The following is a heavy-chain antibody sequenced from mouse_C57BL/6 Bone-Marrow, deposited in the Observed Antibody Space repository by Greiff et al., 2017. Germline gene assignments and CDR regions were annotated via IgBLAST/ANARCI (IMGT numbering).Heavy chain of an antibody. J-gene: IGHJ2*01. CDR1: GYTFTSYW. CDR3: TRRRTITSAVATDY. V-gene: IGHV1-5*01. Sequence: VQLQQSGTVLARPGASVKMSCKTSGYTFTSYWMHWVKQRPGQGLEWIGAIYPGNSDTSYNQKFKGKAKLTAVTSASTAYMELSSLTNEDSAVFNCTRRRTITSAVATDYWGQGTTLAVSS. D-gene: IGHD1-1*01. CDR2: IYPGNSDT.